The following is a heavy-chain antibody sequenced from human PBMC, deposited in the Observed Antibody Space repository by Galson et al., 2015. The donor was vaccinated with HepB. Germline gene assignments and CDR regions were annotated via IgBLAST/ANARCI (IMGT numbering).Heavy chain of an antibody. CDR2: IKSKTDGEPI. CDR1: GLIFSKAW. J-gene: IGHJ4*02. Sequence: SLRLSCAAPGLIFSKAWLSWVRQAPGKGLEWVGLIKSKTDGEPIDYAAPVKSRFAISSDDSKNTLYLHMNRLKTEDTGLYYCTSVGAYYYDSFDYWGQGTLVTVSS. CDR3: TSVGAYYYDSFDY. V-gene: IGHV3-15*01. D-gene: IGHD3-22*01.